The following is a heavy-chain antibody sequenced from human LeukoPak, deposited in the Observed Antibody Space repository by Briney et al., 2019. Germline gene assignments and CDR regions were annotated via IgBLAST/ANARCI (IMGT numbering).Heavy chain of an antibody. Sequence: GGSLRLSCAASGFTFSSYTMSWVRQAPGKGLEWVSAISGSGGSTFYADSVKGRFTISRDNSKNTLYPQMNSLRAEDTAVYYCAKHRAPGAFDIWGQGTMVTVSS. J-gene: IGHJ3*02. CDR3: AKHRAPGAFDI. D-gene: IGHD1-14*01. CDR1: GFTFSSYT. V-gene: IGHV3-23*01. CDR2: ISGSGGST.